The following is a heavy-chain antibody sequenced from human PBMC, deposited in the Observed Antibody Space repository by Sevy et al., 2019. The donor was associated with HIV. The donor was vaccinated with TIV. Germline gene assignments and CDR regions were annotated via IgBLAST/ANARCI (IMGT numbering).Heavy chain of an antibody. J-gene: IGHJ4*02. D-gene: IGHD2-21*01. CDR1: GFTFSDYF. CDR2: VDQDGSQK. CDR3: ARELWPGDY. Sequence: GGSLRLSCAASGFTFSDYFMGWVRQAPGKGLEWVANVDQDGSQKYYVGSVRGRFTISRDNAKNSVYLQMNRLRLEDTAVYYCARELWPGDYWGQGTLVTVSS. V-gene: IGHV3-7*01.